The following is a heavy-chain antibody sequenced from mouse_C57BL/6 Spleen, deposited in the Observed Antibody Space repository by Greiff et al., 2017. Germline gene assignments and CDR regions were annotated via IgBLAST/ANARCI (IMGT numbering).Heavy chain of an antibody. CDR3: ARRGANWDDCDY. CDR1: GYSFTDYN. J-gene: IGHJ2*01. D-gene: IGHD4-1*01. Sequence: VQLKESGPELVKPGASVKISCKASGYSFTDYNLNWVKQSNGKSLEWIGVINPNYGTTSYNQKFKGKATLTVDQSSSTAYMQLNSLTSEDSAVYYCARRGANWDDCDYWDQGTTLTVSS. V-gene: IGHV1-39*01. CDR2: INPNYGTT.